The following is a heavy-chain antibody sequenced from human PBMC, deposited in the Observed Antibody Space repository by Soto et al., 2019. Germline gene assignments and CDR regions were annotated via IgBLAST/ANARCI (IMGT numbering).Heavy chain of an antibody. J-gene: IGHJ5*02. CDR2: IYHSGST. V-gene: IGHV4-30-2*01. CDR3: ARGLGP. Sequence: SETLSLTCVVSGGSISSGGYFWSWIRHPPGKGLEWIGYIYHSGSTYYNPSLKSRVTISVDKSKNQFSLKLSSVTAADTAVYYCARGLGPWGQGPLVTVSS. D-gene: IGHD3-10*01. CDR1: GGSISSGGYF.